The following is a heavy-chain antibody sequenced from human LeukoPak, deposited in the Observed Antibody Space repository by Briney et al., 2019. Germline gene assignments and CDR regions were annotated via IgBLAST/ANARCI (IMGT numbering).Heavy chain of an antibody. CDR1: GFTFSSYA. CDR3: AKDGSNYDFWSGYYDNWFDP. D-gene: IGHD3-3*01. CDR2: ISGSGGST. J-gene: IGHJ5*02. Sequence: GGSLRLSCAASGFTFSSYAMSWVRQAPGKGLEWVSAISGSGGSTYYTDSVKGRFTISRDNSTNTLYLQMNSLRADDTAVYYCAKDGSNYDFWSGYYDNWFDPWGHGTLVTVSS. V-gene: IGHV3-23*01.